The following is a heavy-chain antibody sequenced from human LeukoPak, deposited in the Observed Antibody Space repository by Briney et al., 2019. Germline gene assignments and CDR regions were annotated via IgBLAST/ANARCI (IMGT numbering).Heavy chain of an antibody. Sequence: GGSLRLSCAASGFIFTNYWMTWVRQAPGKGLEWVATIKEDGSDKHYVDSVKGRFTIARDNAKNSLFLQMSSLRADDTAVYYCATWGSIFGVTSFDYWGQGTLVTVSS. CDR2: IKEDGSDK. V-gene: IGHV3-7*01. D-gene: IGHD3-3*01. CDR3: ATWGSIFGVTSFDY. CDR1: GFIFTNYW. J-gene: IGHJ4*02.